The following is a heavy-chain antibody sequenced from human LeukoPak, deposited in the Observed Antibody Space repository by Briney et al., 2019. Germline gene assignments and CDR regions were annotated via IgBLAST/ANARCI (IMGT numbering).Heavy chain of an antibody. CDR3: AREGTYNGRYYYGMDV. CDR1: GYTFTSYA. Sequence: ASVKVSCKASGYTFTSYAMHWVRQAPGQRLEWMGWINAGNGNTKYSQKFQGRVTITRDTSASTAYMELSSLRSEDTAVYCCAREGTYNGRYYYGMDVWGKGTTVTVSS. D-gene: IGHD1-1*01. V-gene: IGHV1-3*01. J-gene: IGHJ6*04. CDR2: INAGNGNT.